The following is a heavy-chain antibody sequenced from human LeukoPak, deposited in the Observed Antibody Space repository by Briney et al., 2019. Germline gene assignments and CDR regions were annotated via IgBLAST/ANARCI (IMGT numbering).Heavy chain of an antibody. J-gene: IGHJ4*02. CDR3: AKDQGATISVFDY. CDR1: GFTFSSYA. Sequence: GGSLRLSCAASGFTFSSYAMSWVRQAPGKGLEWVSAIGGSGGSTYYTGSVKGRFTISRDNSKNTLYLQMNSPRVEDTAVYYCAKDQGATISVFDYWGQGTLVTVSS. V-gene: IGHV3-23*01. D-gene: IGHD5-24*01. CDR2: IGGSGGST.